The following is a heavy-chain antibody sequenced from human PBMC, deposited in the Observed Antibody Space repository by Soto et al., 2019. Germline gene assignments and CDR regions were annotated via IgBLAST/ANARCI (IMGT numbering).Heavy chain of an antibody. CDR3: ARDGVDGYSSSWYFWYFDL. CDR2: IIPILGIA. J-gene: IGHJ2*01. CDR1: GGTFSSYT. D-gene: IGHD6-13*01. Sequence: QVQLVQSGAEVKKPGSSVKVSCKASGGTFSSYTISWVRQAPGQGLEWMGRIIPILGIANYAQKFQGRVTITADKSTSTAYMELSSLRSEDTAVYYCARDGVDGYSSSWYFWYFDLWGRGTLVTVSS. V-gene: IGHV1-69*08.